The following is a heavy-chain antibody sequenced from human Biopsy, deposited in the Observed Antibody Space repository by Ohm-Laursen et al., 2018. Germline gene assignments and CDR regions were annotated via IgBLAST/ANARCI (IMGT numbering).Heavy chain of an antibody. V-gene: IGHV1-18*01. Sequence: SVTVSCKASGYTFTSFGFSWVRQAPGPRLEWMGWINAYNGDTDYAQKLQGRVSITTDTSTTTTSMELKSLRSDDTAVYYRARDLTRQPRRGAFNIWGQGTLVTVSS. CDR1: GYTFTSFG. CDR2: INAYNGDT. CDR3: ARDLTRQPRRGAFNI. J-gene: IGHJ3*02. D-gene: IGHD1-14*01.